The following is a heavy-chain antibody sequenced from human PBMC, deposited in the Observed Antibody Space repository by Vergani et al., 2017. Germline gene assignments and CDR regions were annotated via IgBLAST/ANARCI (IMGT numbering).Heavy chain of an antibody. CDR2: IYTSGST. CDR3: ARRSIAAARPTHYYYYYYMDV. D-gene: IGHD6-13*01. Sequence: QVQLQESGPGLVKPSQTLSLTCTVSGGSISSGSYYWSWIRQPAGKGLEWIGRIYTSGSTNYNPSLKSRVTISVDTSKNQFSLKLSSVTAADTAVYYCARRSIAAARPTHYYYYYYMDVWGKGTTVTVSS. J-gene: IGHJ6*03. V-gene: IGHV4-61*02. CDR1: GGSISSGSYY.